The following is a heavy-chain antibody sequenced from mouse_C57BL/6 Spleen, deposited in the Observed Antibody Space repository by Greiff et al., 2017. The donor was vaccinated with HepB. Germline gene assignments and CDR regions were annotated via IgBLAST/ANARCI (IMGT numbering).Heavy chain of an antibody. J-gene: IGHJ1*03. Sequence: QVQLQQSGPGLVQPSQSLSITCTVSGFSLTSYGVHWVRQSPGKGLEWLGVIWSGGSTDYNAAFISRLSISKDNSKSQVFFKMNSLQADDTAIYYCARNHYSDWYFDVWGTGTTVTVSS. CDR1: GFSLTSYG. V-gene: IGHV2-2*01. CDR2: IWSGGST. D-gene: IGHD2-12*01. CDR3: ARNHYSDWYFDV.